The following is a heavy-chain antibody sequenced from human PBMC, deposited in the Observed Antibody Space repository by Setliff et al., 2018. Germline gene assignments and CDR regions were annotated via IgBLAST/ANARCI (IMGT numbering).Heavy chain of an antibody. CDR3: AREVGTSTSSDAFDV. CDR2: IYHSGSA. J-gene: IGHJ3*01. CDR1: GDSISSGDYF. V-gene: IGHV4-30-4*08. D-gene: IGHD1-26*01. Sequence: SETLSLTCTVSGDSISSGDYFWSWIRQPPGKGLEWIAYIYHSGSAYYNPSLKSRVAMSVDTSKNQFSLHLTSVAAADTAVYYCAREVGTSTSSDAFDVWGQGMMVTVSS.